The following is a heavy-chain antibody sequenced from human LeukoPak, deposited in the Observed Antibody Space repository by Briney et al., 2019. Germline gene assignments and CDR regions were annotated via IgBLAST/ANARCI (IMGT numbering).Heavy chain of an antibody. CDR3: ARSRSYDSSGYYYDY. J-gene: IGHJ4*02. CDR1: GYTLTELS. V-gene: IGHV1-2*04. D-gene: IGHD3-22*01. Sequence: ASVKVSCKVSGYTLTELSMHWVRQAPGKGLEWMGWINPNSGGTNYAQKFQGWVTMTRDTSISTAYMELSRLRSDDTAVYYCARSRSYDSSGYYYDYWGQGTLVTVSS. CDR2: INPNSGGT.